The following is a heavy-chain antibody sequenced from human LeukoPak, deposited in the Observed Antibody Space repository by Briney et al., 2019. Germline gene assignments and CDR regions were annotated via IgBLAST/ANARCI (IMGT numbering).Heavy chain of an antibody. Sequence: GGSLRLSCAASGFTFSSYWMSWVRQAPGKGLDWVANIKQDGSEKYYVDSVKGRFTISRDNAKNSLYLQMNSLRAEDTAVYYCATDVVVIPGRGPNDYWGQGTLVTVSS. D-gene: IGHD2-2*01. CDR3: ATDVVVIPGRGPNDY. CDR2: IKQDGSEK. J-gene: IGHJ4*02. CDR1: GFTFSSYW. V-gene: IGHV3-7*03.